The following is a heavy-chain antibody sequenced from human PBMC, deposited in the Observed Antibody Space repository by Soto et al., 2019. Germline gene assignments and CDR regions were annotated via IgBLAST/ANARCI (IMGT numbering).Heavy chain of an antibody. D-gene: IGHD3-22*01. CDR1: GFTFSSYA. J-gene: IGHJ3*02. Sequence: GGSLRLSCAASGFTFSSYAMSWVRQAPGKGLEWVSAISGSGGSTYYADSVKGRFTISRDNSKNTLYLQMNSLRAEDTAVYYCAKRYPMPDSSGSPLDAFDIWGQGTMVTVSS. CDR3: AKRYPMPDSSGSPLDAFDI. V-gene: IGHV3-23*01. CDR2: ISGSGGST.